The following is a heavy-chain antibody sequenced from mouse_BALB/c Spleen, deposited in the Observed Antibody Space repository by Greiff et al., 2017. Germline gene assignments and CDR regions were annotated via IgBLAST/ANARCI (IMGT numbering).Heavy chain of an antibody. Sequence: QVQLKQPGAELVKPGASVKLSCKASGYTFTSYWMHWVKQRPGQGLEWIGEIDPSDSYTNYNQKFKGKATLTVDKSSSTAYMQLSSLTSEDSAVYYCARLITTVASYWYFDVWGAGTTVTVSS. CDR3: ARLITTVASYWYFDV. J-gene: IGHJ1*01. D-gene: IGHD1-1*01. V-gene: IGHV1-69*02. CDR2: IDPSDSYT. CDR1: GYTFTSYW.